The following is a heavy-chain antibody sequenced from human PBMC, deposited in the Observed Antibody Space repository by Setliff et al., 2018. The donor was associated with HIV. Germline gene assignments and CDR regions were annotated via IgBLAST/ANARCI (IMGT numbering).Heavy chain of an antibody. V-gene: IGHV4-4*02. CDR2: INQSGNT. CDR1: GGSISSSNW. CDR3: ARDRGGSSYFDY. D-gene: IGHD1-26*01. J-gene: IGHJ4*02. Sequence: TLSLTCAVSGGSISSSNWWSWVRQPPGMGLEWIGEINQSGNTNYNPSLKSRVTISADPSKNQFSLKLSSVTAADTAVYYCARDRGGSSYFDYWGQGTLVTVS.